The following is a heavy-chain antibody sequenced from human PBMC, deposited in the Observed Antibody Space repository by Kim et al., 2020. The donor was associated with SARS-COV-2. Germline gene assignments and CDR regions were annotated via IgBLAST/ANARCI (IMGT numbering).Heavy chain of an antibody. D-gene: IGHD2-15*01. V-gene: IGHV4-34*01. CDR1: GGSFSGYY. Sequence: SETLSLTCAVYGGSFSGYYWSWIRQPPGKGLEWIGEINHSGSTNYNPSLKSRVTISVDTSKNQFSLKLSSVTAADTAVYYCARNPCYSNPFDYWGQGTMVTVSS. CDR3: ARNPCYSNPFDY. CDR2: INHSGST. J-gene: IGHJ4*02.